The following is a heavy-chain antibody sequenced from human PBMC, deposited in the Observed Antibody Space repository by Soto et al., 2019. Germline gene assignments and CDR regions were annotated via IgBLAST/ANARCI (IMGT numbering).Heavy chain of an antibody. CDR2: IYHSGST. Sequence: QLQLQESGSGLVKPSQTLSLTCAVSGGSISSGGYSWSWIRQPPGKGLEWIGYIYHSGSTYYNPSLKSRGTISVDRSKNQFSLKLSSGTAADTAVYYWAAGGSSSTNDWFDPWGQGTLVTVSS. CDR1: GGSISSGGYS. D-gene: IGHD2-2*01. CDR3: AAGGSSSTNDWFDP. J-gene: IGHJ5*02. V-gene: IGHV4-30-2*01.